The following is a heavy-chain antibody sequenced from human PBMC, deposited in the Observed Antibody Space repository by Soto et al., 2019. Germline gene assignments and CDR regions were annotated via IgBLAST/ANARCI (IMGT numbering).Heavy chain of an antibody. CDR1: GYSFAGYW. Sequence: PGESLKISCKGSGYSFAGYWITWVRQMPGKGLEWMGMIDPGDSHTRYSPSFQGQVTISADKSISTAYLQWSSLKASDTAMYYCARRRGLGSGWSYAFDIWGQGTMVTVSS. CDR2: IDPGDSHT. V-gene: IGHV5-51*01. J-gene: IGHJ3*02. CDR3: ARRRGLGSGWSYAFDI. D-gene: IGHD6-19*01.